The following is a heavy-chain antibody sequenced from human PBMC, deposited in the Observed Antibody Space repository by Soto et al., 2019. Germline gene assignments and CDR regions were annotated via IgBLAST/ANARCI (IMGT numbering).Heavy chain of an antibody. CDR1: GFTFSNYY. D-gene: IGHD2-21*02. Sequence: GGSLRLSCAVSGFTFSNYYIHWVRQAPGKGLEWVSSIRSGRDAFYADSVKGRFSISRDDATSSVSLQMNSLRGEDTAVYFCAREETAWPLAYGLDVWGQGTTVTVSS. CDR3: AREETAWPLAYGLDV. V-gene: IGHV3-21*01. J-gene: IGHJ6*02. CDR2: IRSGRDA.